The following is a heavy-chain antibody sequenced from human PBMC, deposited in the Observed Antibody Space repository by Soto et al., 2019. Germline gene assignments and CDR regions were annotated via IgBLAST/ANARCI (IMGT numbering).Heavy chain of an antibody. CDR1: GYSTSSGYY. J-gene: IGHJ4*02. D-gene: IGHD3-22*01. V-gene: IGHV4-38-2*01. Sequence: PSETLSLTCAVSGYSTSSGYYWGWIRQPPGKGLEWIGSIYHSGNTYYNPSLQSRVTISVDTSKNQFSLKLRSVTAADTAVYYCARVSRYYDSSGVNDWGQGTLVTVSS. CDR2: IYHSGNT. CDR3: ARVSRYYDSSGVND.